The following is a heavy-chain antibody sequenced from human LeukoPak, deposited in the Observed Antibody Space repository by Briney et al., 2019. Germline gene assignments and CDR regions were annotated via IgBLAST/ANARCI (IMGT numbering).Heavy chain of an antibody. V-gene: IGHV3-20*04. CDR1: GFTFDDYG. CDR3: ARHSYCTNGVCYTDWFDP. Sequence: GGSLRLSCAASGFTFDDYGMSWVRQAPGKGLEWVSGINWNGGSTGYADSVKGRFTISRDNAKNSLYLQMNSLRAEYTAVYYCARHSYCTNGVCYTDWFDPWGQGTLVTVSS. J-gene: IGHJ5*02. D-gene: IGHD2-8*01. CDR2: INWNGGST.